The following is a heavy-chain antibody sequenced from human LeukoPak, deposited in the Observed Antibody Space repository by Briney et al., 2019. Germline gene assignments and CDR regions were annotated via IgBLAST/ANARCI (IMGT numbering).Heavy chain of an antibody. Sequence: GGSLRLSCAASGFTFSSYGMHWVRQAPGKGLEWVANIKQDGSEKYYVDSVKGRFTISRDNAKNSLYLQMNSLRAEDTAVYYCARPDGYNYSPFDYWGQGTLVTVSS. V-gene: IGHV3-7*01. CDR3: ARPDGYNYSPFDY. CDR1: GFTFSSYG. J-gene: IGHJ4*02. D-gene: IGHD5-24*01. CDR2: IKQDGSEK.